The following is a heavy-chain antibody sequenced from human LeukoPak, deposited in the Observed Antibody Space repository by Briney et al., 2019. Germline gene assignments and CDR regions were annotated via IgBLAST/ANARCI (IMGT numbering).Heavy chain of an antibody. V-gene: IGHV4-39*01. CDR2: IYYSGST. J-gene: IGHJ5*02. Sequence: SETLSLTCTVSGGSISSSSYYWGWIRQPPGRGLEWIGSIYYSGSTYYNPSLKSRVTISVDTSKNQFSLKLSSVTAADTAVYLCGRGTFAGGGRNWFDPWGEGTLVTVSS. CDR1: GGSISSSSYY. CDR3: GRGTFAGGGRNWFDP. D-gene: IGHD3-16*01.